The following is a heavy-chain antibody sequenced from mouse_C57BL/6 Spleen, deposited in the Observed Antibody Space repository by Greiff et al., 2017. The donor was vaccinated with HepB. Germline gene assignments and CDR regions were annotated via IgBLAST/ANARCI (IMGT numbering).Heavy chain of an antibody. J-gene: IGHJ4*01. CDR1: GYAFSSYW. Sequence: QVQLKESGAELVKPGASVKISCKASGYAFSSYWMNWVKQRPGKGLEWIGQIYPGDGDTNYNGKFKGKATLTADKSSSTAYMQLSSLTSEDSAVYFCARPTTEGAMDYWGQGTSVTVSS. D-gene: IGHD1-1*01. V-gene: IGHV1-80*01. CDR2: IYPGDGDT. CDR3: ARPTTEGAMDY.